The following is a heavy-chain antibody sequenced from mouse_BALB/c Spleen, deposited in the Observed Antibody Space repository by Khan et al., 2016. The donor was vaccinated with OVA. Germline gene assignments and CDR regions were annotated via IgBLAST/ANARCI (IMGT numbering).Heavy chain of an antibody. CDR3: ATRYGSPFTY. CDR2: IDPANGDT. V-gene: IGHV14-3*02. D-gene: IGHD2-1*01. CDR1: DFNIKDTY. Sequence: VQLQQSGAELVKPGASVKLSCTASDFNIKDTYIHWVKERPEQGPEWIGRIDPANGDTEYDPKFQGQATITADKSSNTAYMPLSSRTSDDTADYYCATRYGSPFTYWGQGTLVTVSA. J-gene: IGHJ3*01.